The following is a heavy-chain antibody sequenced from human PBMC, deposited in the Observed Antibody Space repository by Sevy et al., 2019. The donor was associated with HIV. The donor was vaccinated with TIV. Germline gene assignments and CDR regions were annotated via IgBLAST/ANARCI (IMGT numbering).Heavy chain of an antibody. D-gene: IGHD3-22*01. Sequence: SGTLSLTCTVSGGSISSYYWSWIRQPPGKGLEWIGYIYYSGSTNYNPSLKSRVTISVDTSKNQFSLKLSSVTAADTAVYYCARDLYYYDSSGYYGGWFDPWGQGTLVTVSS. V-gene: IGHV4-59*01. CDR3: ARDLYYYDSSGYYGGWFDP. CDR2: IYYSGST. J-gene: IGHJ5*02. CDR1: GGSISSYY.